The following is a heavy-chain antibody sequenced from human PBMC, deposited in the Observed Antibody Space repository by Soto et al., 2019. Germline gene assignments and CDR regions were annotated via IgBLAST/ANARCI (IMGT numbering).Heavy chain of an antibody. CDR3: ARIGTSVGGY. CDR2: IKPIFGTT. Sequence: QVQLVQSGAEVKKPGSSVKVSCKTFGGTFSSYPISWVRQAPGEGLEWMGAIKPIFGTTDYAQNFQGRLTITADESTGTAYMELTSLRSEDTATYFCARIGTSVGGYWGQGTLVTVSS. CDR1: GGTFSSYP. D-gene: IGHD2-15*01. J-gene: IGHJ4*02. V-gene: IGHV1-69*01.